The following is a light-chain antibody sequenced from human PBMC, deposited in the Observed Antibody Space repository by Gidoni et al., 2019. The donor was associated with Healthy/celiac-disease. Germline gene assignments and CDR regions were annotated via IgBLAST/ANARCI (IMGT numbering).Light chain of an antibody. CDR1: QGISSN. J-gene: IGKJ1*01. Sequence: AIRMTQSPSSFSASTGDRVTITCRASQGISSNLAWYQPKPGKAPKLLIYAASTLQSGVPSRFSGSGSGTDFTLTISCLQSEDFATYYCQQYYSYPRTFGQGTKVEIK. V-gene: IGKV1-8*01. CDR3: QQYYSYPRT. CDR2: AAS.